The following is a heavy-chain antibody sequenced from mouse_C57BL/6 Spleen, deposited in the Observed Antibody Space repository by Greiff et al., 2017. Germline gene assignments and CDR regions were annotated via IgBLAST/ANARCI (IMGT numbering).Heavy chain of an antibody. D-gene: IGHD1-1*01. CDR2: ISDGGSYT. CDR1: GFTFSSYA. Sequence: EVKVVESGGGLVKPGGSLKLSCAASGFTFSSYAMSWVRQTPEKRLEWVATISDGGSYTYYPDNVKGRFTISRDNAKNNLYLQMSQLKSEDTAMYYCARENYGSSYDAMDYWGQGTSVTVSS. V-gene: IGHV5-4*01. J-gene: IGHJ4*01. CDR3: ARENYGSSYDAMDY.